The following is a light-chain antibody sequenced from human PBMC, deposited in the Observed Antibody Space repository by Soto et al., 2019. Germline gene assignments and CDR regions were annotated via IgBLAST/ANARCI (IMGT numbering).Light chain of an antibody. CDR3: SSYTSSSTLLYV. J-gene: IGLJ1*01. Sequence: QSVLTQPPSASGSPGQSVTISCTGTSSDVGGYNYVSWYQQHPGKAPKLMIYEVSNRPSGVSNRFSGSKSGNTASLTISGLQAEDKADYYCSSYTSSSTLLYVFGTGTKVTVL. CDR2: EVS. CDR1: SSDVGGYNY. V-gene: IGLV2-14*01.